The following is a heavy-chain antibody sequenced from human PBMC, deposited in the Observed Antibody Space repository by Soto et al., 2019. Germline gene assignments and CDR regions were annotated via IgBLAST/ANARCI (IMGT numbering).Heavy chain of an antibody. CDR1: GFTFNHYG. CDR2: IWNDGNGY. V-gene: IGHV3-33*01. J-gene: IGHJ6*02. CDR3: ARRQISPPTRGAASARGGMDV. Sequence: QVQLVESGGGVVQPGRSLRLACAASGFTFNHYGMHWVRQAPGKGREWVAVIWNDGNGYYYANSVKGRFTISRDNSKNTVYLQMSSLRAEDTAVYYCARRQISPPTRGAASARGGMDVWGQGTMVTVSS. D-gene: IGHD6-13*01.